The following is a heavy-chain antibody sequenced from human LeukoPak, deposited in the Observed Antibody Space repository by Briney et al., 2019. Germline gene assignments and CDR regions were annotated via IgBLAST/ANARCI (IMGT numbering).Heavy chain of an antibody. J-gene: IGHJ6*02. CDR2: IIPILGIA. CDR3: ARLLWFGELFSYNYGMDV. D-gene: IGHD3-10*01. V-gene: IGHV1-69*04. Sequence: ASVKVSCKASGGTFSSYAISWVRQAPGQGLEWMCRIIPILGIANYAQKFQGRVTITADKSTSTAYMELSSLRSEDTAVYYCARLLWFGELFSYNYGMDVWGQGTTVTVSS. CDR1: GGTFSSYA.